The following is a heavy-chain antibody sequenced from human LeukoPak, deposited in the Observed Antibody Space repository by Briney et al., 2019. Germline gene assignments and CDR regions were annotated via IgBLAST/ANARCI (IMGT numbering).Heavy chain of an antibody. V-gene: IGHV4-31*03. CDR3: ARVYDSSGYYPFFDY. CDR2: IYYSGST. D-gene: IGHD3-22*01. J-gene: IGHJ4*02. Sequence: SQTLSLTCTVSGGSISSGGYYWRWIRQHPGKGLEWIGYIYYSGSTYYNPSLRSRVTISVDTSKNQFSLKLSSVTAADTAVYYCARVYDSSGYYPFFDYWGQGTLVTVSS. CDR1: GGSISSGGYY.